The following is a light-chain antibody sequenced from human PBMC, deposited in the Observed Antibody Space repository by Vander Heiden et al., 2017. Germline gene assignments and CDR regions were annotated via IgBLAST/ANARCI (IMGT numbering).Light chain of an antibody. V-gene: IGKV1-39*01. J-gene: IGKJ3*01. Sequence: DTQLPQSPSSLSASVWDRVTITCRASRNINTNLNWYQQTPGKAPRLLLSAASNLQSGVPSRFTGSASGTDFTLTISDLQPEDSAIYYCQQTYRTPRVFGPGTKVGI. CDR3: QQTYRTPRV. CDR1: RNINTN. CDR2: AAS.